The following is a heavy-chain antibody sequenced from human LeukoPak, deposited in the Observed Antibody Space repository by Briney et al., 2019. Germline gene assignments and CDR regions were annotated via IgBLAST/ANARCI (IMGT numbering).Heavy chain of an antibody. CDR2: ISTDGSTT. V-gene: IGHV3-74*01. CDR3: ARDYDILTGYFRGGFDY. Sequence: GGSLRLSCATSGFTFSSDWMHWVRQAPGKGLAWVSHISTDGSTTNYADSVKGRFTISRDNAKKSLYLQMNSLRAEDTAVYYCARDYDILTGYFRGGFDYWGQGTLVTVSS. D-gene: IGHD3-9*01. J-gene: IGHJ4*02. CDR1: GFTFSSDW.